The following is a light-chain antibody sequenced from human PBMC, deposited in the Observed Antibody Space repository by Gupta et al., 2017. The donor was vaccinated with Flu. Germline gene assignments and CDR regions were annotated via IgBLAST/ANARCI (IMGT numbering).Light chain of an antibody. V-gene: IGLV3-1*01. Sequence: SYELTQPPSVSVSPGQTATITCSGDKLGEKYVCWYQQRAGQSPVLVIYQDGERPSGIPERFSGSNSGNTATLTISGTQTMDEADYYCQAWANTTGYVVFGGGTTLTVL. CDR1: KLGEKY. CDR2: QDG. J-gene: IGLJ2*01. CDR3: QAWANTTGYVV.